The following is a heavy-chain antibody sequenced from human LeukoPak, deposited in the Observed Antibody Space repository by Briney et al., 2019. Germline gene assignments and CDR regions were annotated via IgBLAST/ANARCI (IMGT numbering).Heavy chain of an antibody. CDR1: GGSFSGYY. D-gene: IGHD4-17*01. Sequence: SETLSLTCAVYGGSFSGYYWSWIRQPPGKGLEWLGEINHSGSTNYNPSLKSRVTISVDTSKNQFSLKLSSVTAADTAVYYCARGKGHDYGDQRNFDYWGQGTLVTVSS. CDR3: ARGKGHDYGDQRNFDY. V-gene: IGHV4-34*01. CDR2: INHSGST. J-gene: IGHJ4*02.